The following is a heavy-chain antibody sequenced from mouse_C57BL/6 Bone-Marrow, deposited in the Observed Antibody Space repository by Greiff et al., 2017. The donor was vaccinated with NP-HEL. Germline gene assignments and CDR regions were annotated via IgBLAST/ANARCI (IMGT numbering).Heavy chain of an antibody. CDR2: IYPRSGNT. CDR3: AIESFITTVVGEDAMDY. D-gene: IGHD1-1*01. CDR1: GYTFTSYG. V-gene: IGHV1-81*01. Sequence: QVQLQQSGAELARPGASVKLSCKASGYTFTSYGISWVKQRTGQGLEWIGEIYPRSGNTYYNEKFKGKATLTADKSYSTAYMELRSLTSEDSAVYFCAIESFITTVVGEDAMDYWGQGTSVTVSS. J-gene: IGHJ4*01.